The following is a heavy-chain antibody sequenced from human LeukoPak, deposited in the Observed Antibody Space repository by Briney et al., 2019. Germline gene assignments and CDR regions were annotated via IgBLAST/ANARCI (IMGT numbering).Heavy chain of an antibody. J-gene: IGHJ2*01. Sequence: GGSLRLSCAASGFTFGTYWMHWVRQTPGKGLVWVSSIRNDGTTTNYADSVKGRFTISRDNAKNTLYLQMNSLRAEDTAVYYCVRLYKIEGADLWGRGTLVTVSS. CDR1: GFTFGTYW. CDR3: VRLYKIEGADL. D-gene: IGHD1-14*01. V-gene: IGHV3-74*01. CDR2: IRNDGTTT.